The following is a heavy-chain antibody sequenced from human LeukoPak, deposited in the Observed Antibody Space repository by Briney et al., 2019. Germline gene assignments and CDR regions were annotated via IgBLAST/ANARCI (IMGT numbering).Heavy chain of an antibody. Sequence: SETLSLTCTISDGSISSYYWNWIRQTPGKGLEWIGHIHYGGSTHYNPSIQSRVSISIDTSKKHFSLNLRSVTAVDTAVYYCASMDTAMVYIDYWGQGTLVTVSS. V-gene: IGHV4-59*01. D-gene: IGHD5-18*01. CDR1: DGSISSYY. J-gene: IGHJ4*02. CDR3: ASMDTAMVYIDY. CDR2: IHYGGST.